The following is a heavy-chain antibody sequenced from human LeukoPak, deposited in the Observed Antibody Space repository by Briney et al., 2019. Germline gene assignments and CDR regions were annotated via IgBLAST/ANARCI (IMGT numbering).Heavy chain of an antibody. Sequence: GGSLRLSCAASGFTFSSYAMHWVRQAPGKGLEYVSAISSNGGSTYYANSVKGRFTISRDNSKNTLYLQMGSLRAEDMAVYYCARAWTMVRGVISHWGQGTLVTVSS. D-gene: IGHD3-10*01. V-gene: IGHV3-64*01. CDR3: ARAWTMVRGVISH. CDR1: GFTFSSYA. J-gene: IGHJ4*02. CDR2: ISSNGGST.